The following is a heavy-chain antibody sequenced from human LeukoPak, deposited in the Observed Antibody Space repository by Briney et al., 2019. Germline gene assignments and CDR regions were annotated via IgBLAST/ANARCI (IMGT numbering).Heavy chain of an antibody. CDR3: AKSLKWEPLIGEFDY. V-gene: IGHV3-30*02. Sequence: PGGSLRLSCAASGFTFSSYGMHWVRQAPGKGLEWVAFIRYDGSNKNYADSVKGRFTISRDNSKNTLYLQMNSLRAEDTAVYYCAKSLKWEPLIGEFDYWGQGTLVTVSS. CDR2: IRYDGSNK. D-gene: IGHD1-26*01. CDR1: GFTFSSYG. J-gene: IGHJ4*02.